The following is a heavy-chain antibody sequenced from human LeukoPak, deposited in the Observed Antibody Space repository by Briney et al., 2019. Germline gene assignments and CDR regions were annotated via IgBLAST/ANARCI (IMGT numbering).Heavy chain of an antibody. V-gene: IGHV3-7*03. Sequence: GGSLRLSCEGSAFIFSGHWMNWVRQTPGKGLEWVASIKEDGSERQYVDSVKGRFSISRDNTKGSLFLQLNSLRAEDTAVYYCAKDPVQLERPLYFDYWGQGTLVTVSS. CDR2: IKEDGSER. CDR1: AFIFSGHW. CDR3: AKDPVQLERPLYFDY. J-gene: IGHJ4*02. D-gene: IGHD1-1*01.